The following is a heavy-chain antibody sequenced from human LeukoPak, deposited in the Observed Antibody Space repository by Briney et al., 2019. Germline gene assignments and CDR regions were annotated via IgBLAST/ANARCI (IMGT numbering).Heavy chain of an antibody. D-gene: IGHD3-16*01. Sequence: GASVKDSCKASGYTFTNYYIHWLRQAPGQGLKWMGIINPRAGDTTYAQNFQGRVTMTRDTPTRTVFMELRRLTSDDTAGYYCARWGGGHSVYGLDVWGQGTTVIISS. CDR3: ARWGGGHSVYGLDV. CDR2: INPRAGDT. CDR1: GYTFTNYY. J-gene: IGHJ6*02. V-gene: IGHV1-46*01.